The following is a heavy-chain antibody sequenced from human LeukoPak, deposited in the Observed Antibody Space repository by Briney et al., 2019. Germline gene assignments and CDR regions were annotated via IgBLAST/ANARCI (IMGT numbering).Heavy chain of an antibody. J-gene: IGHJ3*02. CDR3: ARTTLSQAFDI. CDR2: IYYTGNT. CDR1: GASFSTGGFF. Sequence: SETLSLTCTVSGASFSTGGFFWTWIRQPPGKGLEWIGYIYYTGNTYYNSSLKSRVTISLDTSKDQFSLKLSSVTAADTAVYYCARTTLSQAFDIWGQGTMVTVSS. D-gene: IGHD4-17*01. V-gene: IGHV4-30-4*08.